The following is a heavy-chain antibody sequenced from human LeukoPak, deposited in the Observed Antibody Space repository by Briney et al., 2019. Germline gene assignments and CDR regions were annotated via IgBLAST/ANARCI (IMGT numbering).Heavy chain of an antibody. D-gene: IGHD6-19*01. CDR2: IYYSGST. V-gene: IGHV4-59*01. CDR3: ARVWAVAGFDY. Sequence: SETLSLTCTVSGGSISSYYWSWIRQPPGEGLEWIGYIYYSGSTNYNPSLKSRVTISVDTSKNQFSLKLSSVTAADTAVYYCARVWAVAGFDYWGQGTLVTVSS. J-gene: IGHJ4*02. CDR1: GGSISSYY.